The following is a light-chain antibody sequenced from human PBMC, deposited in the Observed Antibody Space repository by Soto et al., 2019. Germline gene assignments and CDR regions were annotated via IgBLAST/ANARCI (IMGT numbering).Light chain of an antibody. Sequence: DIQMTQSPSTLSASVGDRVTITCRASQSISSWLAWYQQKPGKAPKLLIYKASSLESGVPSRFSGSGSGTKFTLTISSLQPDDFATYYCQHYNSYSEACGQGTKVDI. J-gene: IGKJ1*01. CDR2: KAS. V-gene: IGKV1-5*03. CDR3: QHYNSYSEA. CDR1: QSISSW.